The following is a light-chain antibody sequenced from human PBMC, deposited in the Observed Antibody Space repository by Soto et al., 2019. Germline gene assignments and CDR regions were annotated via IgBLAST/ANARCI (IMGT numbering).Light chain of an antibody. CDR3: NSYTSSSTLL. V-gene: IGLV2-14*01. CDR1: SSDVGGYNY. Sequence: QSALTQPASVSGSPGQSITISCTGTSSDVGGYNYVSWYQHHPGKAPKLMIYEVSDRPSGVSNRFSGSKSGNTASLTISGLPAEDEADYYCNSYTSSSTLLFGGGTKLTVL. J-gene: IGLJ2*01. CDR2: EVS.